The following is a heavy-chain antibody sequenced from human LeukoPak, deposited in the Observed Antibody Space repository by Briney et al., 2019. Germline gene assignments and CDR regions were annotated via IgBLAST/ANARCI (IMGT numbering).Heavy chain of an antibody. CDR1: GGSISSYY. CDR3: AREVEGAPHFDY. J-gene: IGHJ4*02. Sequence: SETLSLTCTVSGGSISSYYWSWIRQPPGKGLEWIGYIYYSGSTNYNPPLKSRVTISVDTSKNQFSLKLSSVTAADTAVYYCAREVEGAPHFDYWGQGTLVTVSS. D-gene: IGHD1-26*01. V-gene: IGHV4-59*01. CDR2: IYYSGST.